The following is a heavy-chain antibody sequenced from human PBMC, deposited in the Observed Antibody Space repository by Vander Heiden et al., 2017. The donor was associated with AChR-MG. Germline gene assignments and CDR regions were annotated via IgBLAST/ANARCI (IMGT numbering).Heavy chain of an antibody. D-gene: IGHD3-22*01. Sequence: QVQLQESGPGLVKPSETLSLTCTVTGRPISRAYLSWIRRPPGKGLEWIGDIYYSGSTNYNPSLKSRVTISIDTSKKQFSLKLSSVTAADTAVYYCARDRYYYDSSTYLLYMDVWGKGTTVTVSS. CDR3: ARDRYYYDSSTYLLYMDV. CDR2: IYYSGST. J-gene: IGHJ6*03. CDR1: GRPISRAY. V-gene: IGHV4-59*01.